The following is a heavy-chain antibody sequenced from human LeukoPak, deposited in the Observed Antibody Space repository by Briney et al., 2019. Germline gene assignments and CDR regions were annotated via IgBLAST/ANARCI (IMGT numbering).Heavy chain of an antibody. D-gene: IGHD1-1*01. V-gene: IGHV4-59*01. Sequence: SETLSLTCTVSGGSISSDYWSWLRQPPGQGLEWIGWIYYTGTTSYNPSLKGRVTMSIDTSKNQFSLRLSSVTAADTAMYFCARWNVAYDAWGQATLVTVSS. J-gene: IGHJ5*02. CDR3: ARWNVAYDA. CDR1: GGSISSDY. CDR2: IYYTGTT.